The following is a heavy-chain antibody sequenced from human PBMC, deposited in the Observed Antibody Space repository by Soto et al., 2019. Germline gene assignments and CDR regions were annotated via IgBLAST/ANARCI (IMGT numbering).Heavy chain of an antibody. CDR3: ARWGCSGTNCNLNQRSYDL. D-gene: IGHD2-15*01. J-gene: IGHJ4*02. CDR2: IWYDGSNK. Sequence: PGGSLRLSCAASGFIFNEYGMHWVRQAPGKGLEWVAVIWYDGSNKYYADSVKGRFTISRDNSKNTMSLQTNNLRAEDTAVYYCARWGCSGTNCNLNQRSYDLWGQGTLVTVSS. CDR1: GFIFNEYG. V-gene: IGHV3-33*03.